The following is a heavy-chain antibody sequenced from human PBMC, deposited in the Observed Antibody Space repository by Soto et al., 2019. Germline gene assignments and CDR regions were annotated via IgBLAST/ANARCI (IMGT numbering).Heavy chain of an antibody. CDR1: GFTFSSYS. Sequence: GGSLRLSCAASGFTFSSYSMNWVRQAPGKGLEWVSSISSSSSYIYYADSVKGRFTISRDNAKNSLYLQMNSLRAEDTAVYYCAREADTAMIPNYWYFDLWGRGTLVTVSS. CDR3: AREADTAMIPNYWYFDL. D-gene: IGHD5-18*01. CDR2: ISSSSSYI. J-gene: IGHJ2*01. V-gene: IGHV3-21*01.